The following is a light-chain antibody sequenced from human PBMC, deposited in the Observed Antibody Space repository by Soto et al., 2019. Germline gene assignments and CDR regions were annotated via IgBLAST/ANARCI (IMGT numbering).Light chain of an antibody. J-gene: IGKJ1*01. CDR1: QSVTTN. Sequence: EIVMTQSPATLSVSPGERATLSCRASQSVTTNLAWYQQKPGQAPRLLIYGASTRATGIPARFSGNGSGTQFTLTISSLQSEDFAVYYCQHYNNWPPWTFGQGTKVEIK. CDR2: GAS. V-gene: IGKV3-15*01. CDR3: QHYNNWPPWT.